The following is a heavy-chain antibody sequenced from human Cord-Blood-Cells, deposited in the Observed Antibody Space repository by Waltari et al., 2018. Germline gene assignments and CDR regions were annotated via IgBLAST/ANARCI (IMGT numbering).Heavy chain of an antibody. D-gene: IGHD1-26*01. V-gene: IGHV1-2*02. CDR1: GYTFTGYY. CDR2: INPNSGGT. CDR3: ARYSLTGGGGSYYFDY. J-gene: IGHJ4*02. Sequence: QVLLVQSGAEVKKPGASVKVSCKASGYTFTGYYMHWVRQAPGQGLEWMGWINPNSGGTNYAQKFQGRVTMTRDTSISTAYMELSRLRSDDTAVYYCARYSLTGGGGSYYFDYWGQGTLVTVSS.